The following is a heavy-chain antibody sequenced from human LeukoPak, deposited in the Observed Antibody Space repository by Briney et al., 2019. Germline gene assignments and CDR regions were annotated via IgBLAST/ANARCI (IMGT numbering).Heavy chain of an antibody. Sequence: GGSLRLSCAASGFTFSSYAMSWVRQAPGKGLEWVSAISGSGGSTYYADSEKGRFTISRDNSKNTLYLQMNSLRAEDTAVYYCAKDKSLISSGYYSTTTFDYWGQGTLVTVSS. CDR1: GFTFSSYA. J-gene: IGHJ4*02. D-gene: IGHD3-22*01. CDR2: ISGSGGST. CDR3: AKDKSLISSGYYSTTTFDY. V-gene: IGHV3-23*01.